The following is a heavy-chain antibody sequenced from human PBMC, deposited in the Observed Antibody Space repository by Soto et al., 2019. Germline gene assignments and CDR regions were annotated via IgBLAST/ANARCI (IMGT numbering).Heavy chain of an antibody. D-gene: IGHD3-22*01. J-gene: IGHJ4*02. Sequence: GESLKISCKGSGYSFTSYWIGWVRQMPGKGLEWMGIIYPGDSDTRYSPSFQGQVTISADKSISTAYLQWSSLKASDTAMYYCARSAPGHYYDSPLAFFDYWGQGTLVTVSS. CDR3: ARSAPGHYYDSPLAFFDY. V-gene: IGHV5-51*01. CDR2: IYPGDSDT. CDR1: GYSFTSYW.